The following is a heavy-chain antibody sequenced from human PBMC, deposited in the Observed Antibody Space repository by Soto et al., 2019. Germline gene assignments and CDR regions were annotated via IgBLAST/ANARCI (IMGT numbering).Heavy chain of an antibody. D-gene: IGHD2-21*01. CDR2: FYNRGNT. CDR1: GVSISDDNYY. J-gene: IGHJ4*02. Sequence: QVQLQESGPGLVKPSQTLSLTCTVSGVSISDDNYYWCWLRQPTGMDLEWIGQFYNRGNTYNNPSLRSRLTLSLDTSKSQYSLNPNSVTAADTAVYYCSGWPSGDNVDQWGQVTLGTVAS. V-gene: IGHV4-30-4*01. CDR3: SGWPSGDNVDQ.